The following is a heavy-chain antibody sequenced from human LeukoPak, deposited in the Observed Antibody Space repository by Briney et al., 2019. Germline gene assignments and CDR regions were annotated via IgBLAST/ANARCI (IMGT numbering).Heavy chain of an antibody. CDR3: SRARSGYYHSSGSNWFDP. D-gene: IGHD3-22*01. J-gene: IGHJ5*02. V-gene: IGHV5-51*01. CDR1: GYRFTSYW. CDR2: IYPGDSDT. Sequence: GAALKISFKGSGYRFTSYWIGWVRPMPGKGLEWMGIIYPGDSDTRYSPSFQGQVTISADKYIKTAYLQWSNMKTSDPAMYYYSRARSGYYHSSGSNWFDPWGQGTLVTVSS.